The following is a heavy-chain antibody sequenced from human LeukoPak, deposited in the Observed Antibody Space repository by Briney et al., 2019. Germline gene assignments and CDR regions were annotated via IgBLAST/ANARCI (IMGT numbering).Heavy chain of an antibody. CDR3: ATSGGVTTTEGNYFDY. D-gene: IGHD4-17*01. J-gene: IGHJ4*02. CDR1: GYTFTGYY. CDR2: INPSGGYT. V-gene: IGHV1-46*01. Sequence: ASVKVSCKASGYTFTGYYIHWVRQAPGQGLEWMGIINPSGGYTNYAQKFQGRVTMTRDTSTSTVYMEMSSLRSEDTAVYYCATSGGVTTTEGNYFDYWGQGTLVTVSS.